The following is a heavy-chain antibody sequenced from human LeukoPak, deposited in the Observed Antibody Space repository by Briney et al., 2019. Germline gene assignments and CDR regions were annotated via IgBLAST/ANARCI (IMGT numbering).Heavy chain of an antibody. CDR3: ATVRGGSGTYYNDY. D-gene: IGHD3-10*01. J-gene: IGHJ4*02. CDR1: GFTFSSYG. V-gene: IGHV3-33*01. CDR2: IWYDGSNK. Sequence: GGSLRLSCAASGFTFSSYGMHWVRQAPGKGLEWVAVIWYDGSNKYYADSVKGRFTISRDNSKNTLYLQMNSLRAEGTSVYYCATVRGGSGTYYNDYWGQGTLVTVSS.